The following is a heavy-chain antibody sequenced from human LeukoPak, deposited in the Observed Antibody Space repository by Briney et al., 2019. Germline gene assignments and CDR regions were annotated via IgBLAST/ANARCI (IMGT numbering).Heavy chain of an antibody. CDR3: ASSGIGHYYFDF. V-gene: IGHV3-74*01. J-gene: IGHJ4*02. Sequence: SGGSLRLSCVASVFTLSNYWMHWLRQVPWKGLMWVARIPNDGSDTGYADSVKGRFTISRDDAKNTLFLQMNSLRAEDTAVYYCASSGIGHYYFDFWGQGALVTVSS. CDR1: VFTLSNYW. D-gene: IGHD3-10*01. CDR2: IPNDGSDT.